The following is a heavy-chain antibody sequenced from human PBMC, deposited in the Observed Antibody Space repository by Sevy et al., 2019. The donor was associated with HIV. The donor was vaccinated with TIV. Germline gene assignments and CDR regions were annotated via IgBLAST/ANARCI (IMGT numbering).Heavy chain of an antibody. CDR1: GGSISSYY. CDR3: ARERQLVLDY. J-gene: IGHJ4*02. Sequence: SETLSLTCTVSGGSISSYYWSWIRQPPGKGLEWIGYIYYSGSTNYNPSLKSRVTISVDTSKIQCSLRLSSVTAADTAVYYCARERQLVLDYWGQGTLVTVSS. V-gene: IGHV4-59*01. D-gene: IGHD6-13*01. CDR2: IYYSGST.